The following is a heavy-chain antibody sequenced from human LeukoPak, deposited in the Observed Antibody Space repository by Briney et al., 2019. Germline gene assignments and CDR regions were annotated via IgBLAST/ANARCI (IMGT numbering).Heavy chain of an antibody. V-gene: IGHV3-23*01. J-gene: IGHJ4*02. CDR1: GFTFSSYA. D-gene: IGHD6-25*01. CDR3: AKAVSVAADPNFFDY. Sequence: GGSLSLSCTASGFTFSSYAMSWVRHAPGKGLEWVSAISGSGGSTYYADSVKGRFTISRDNSKHTLFLQMNSLRAEDRAVYYCAKAVSVAADPNFFDYWGEGTRVTVSS. CDR2: ISGSGGST.